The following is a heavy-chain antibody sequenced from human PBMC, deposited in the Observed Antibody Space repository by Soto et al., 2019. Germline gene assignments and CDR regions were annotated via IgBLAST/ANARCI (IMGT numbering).Heavy chain of an antibody. CDR3: VRKYPGTRPFDY. V-gene: IGHV3-23*01. J-gene: IGHJ4*01. CDR1: GFTFNSYA. Sequence: GGSLRLSCAASGFTFNSYAMNWVRQAPGRGLAWVSAIGTDGNTYYANSVKGRFTISRDNSRTTLYLQMNSLRVEDTALYYCVRKYPGTRPFDYWGQGTLVTVSS. CDR2: IGTDGNT. D-gene: IGHD2-2*01.